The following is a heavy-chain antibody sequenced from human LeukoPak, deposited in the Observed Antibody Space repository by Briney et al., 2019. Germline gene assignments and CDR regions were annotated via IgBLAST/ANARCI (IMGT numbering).Heavy chain of an antibody. CDR1: GYTFTGYY. CDR2: INPNSGGT. V-gene: IGHV1-2*02. Sequence: GASVKVSCKASGYTFTGYYMHWVRQAPGQGLEWVGWINPNSGGTNYAQKFQGRVSMTRATSITTVYLELNRLRSDDKAVFYCARSGPYCTGDCLDYWGQGTLVTVSS. J-gene: IGHJ4*02. CDR3: ARSGPYCTGDCLDY. D-gene: IGHD2-21*01.